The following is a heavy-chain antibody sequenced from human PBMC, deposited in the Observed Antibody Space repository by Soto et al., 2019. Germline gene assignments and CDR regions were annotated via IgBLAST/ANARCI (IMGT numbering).Heavy chain of an antibody. D-gene: IGHD3-10*01. CDR1: SGSISIGDYY. V-gene: IGHV4-30-4*01. CDR2: IFYSGST. Sequence: NPSETLSLTCTVSSGSISIGDYYWRCLRQPPGKGLEWIGYIFYSGSTYYNPSLKSRVTISVDTSKNQFSLKLSSVTAADTAVYYCARGRFGEIHDYWGQGTLVTVSS. J-gene: IGHJ4*02. CDR3: ARGRFGEIHDY.